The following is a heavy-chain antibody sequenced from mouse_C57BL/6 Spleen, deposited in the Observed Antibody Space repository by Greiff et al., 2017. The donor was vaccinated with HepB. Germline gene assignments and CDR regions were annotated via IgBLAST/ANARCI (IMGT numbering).Heavy chain of an antibody. D-gene: IGHD1-1*01. Sequence: DVKLVESGGGLVQPGGSMKLSCVASGFTFSNYWMNWVRQSPEKGLEWVAQIRLKSDNYATHYAESVKGRFTISRDDSKSSVYLQMNNLRAEDTGIYYCTEAYYYGSSDEGWFAYWGQGTLVTVSA. CDR3: TEAYYYGSSDEGWFAY. CDR2: IRLKSDNYAT. CDR1: GFTFSNYW. V-gene: IGHV6-3*01. J-gene: IGHJ3*01.